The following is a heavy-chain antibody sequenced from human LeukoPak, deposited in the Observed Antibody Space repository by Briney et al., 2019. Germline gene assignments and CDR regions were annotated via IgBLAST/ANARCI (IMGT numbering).Heavy chain of an antibody. J-gene: IGHJ3*02. V-gene: IGHV3-23*01. D-gene: IGHD3-22*01. CDR1: GFTFSSYA. CDR2: ISGSGGST. CDR3: AKDSPFHYYDSSGYSLVGAFDI. Sequence: PGGSLRLSCAASGFTFSSYAMHWVRQAPGKGLEWVSAISGSGGSTYYADSVKGRFTISRDNSKNTLYLQMNSLRAEDTAVYYCAKDSPFHYYDSSGYSLVGAFDIWGQGTMVTVSS.